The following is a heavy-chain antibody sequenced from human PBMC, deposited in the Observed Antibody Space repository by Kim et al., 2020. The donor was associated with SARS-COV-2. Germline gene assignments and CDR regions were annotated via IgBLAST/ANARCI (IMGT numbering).Heavy chain of an antibody. V-gene: IGHV3-48*02. CDR3: AKIYSSGWYDY. Sequence: GGSLRLSCAASGFTFSSYSMNWVRQAPGKGLEWVSYISSSSSTIYYADSVKGRFTISRDNAKNSLYLQMNGLRDEDTAVYYCAKIYSSGWYDYWGQGTLVTVSS. D-gene: IGHD6-19*01. J-gene: IGHJ4*02. CDR1: GFTFSSYS. CDR2: ISSSSSTI.